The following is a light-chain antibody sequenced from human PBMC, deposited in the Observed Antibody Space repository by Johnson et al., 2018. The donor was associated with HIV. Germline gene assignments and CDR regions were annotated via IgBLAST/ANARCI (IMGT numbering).Light chain of an antibody. Sequence: QSVLTQPPSVSAAPGQKVTISCSGSSSNIGNNFVSWYQQLPGTAPKLLIYENNKRPSGLPDRFSGSKSGTSATLGVTGLQTGDEADYFCGTWDSSLGASVFGTGTKVTGL. J-gene: IGLJ1*01. CDR3: GTWDSSLGASV. CDR1: SSNIGNNF. CDR2: ENN. V-gene: IGLV1-51*02.